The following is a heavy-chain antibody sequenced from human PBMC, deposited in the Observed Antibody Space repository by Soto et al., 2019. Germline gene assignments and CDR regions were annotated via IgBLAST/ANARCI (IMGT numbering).Heavy chain of an antibody. V-gene: IGHV1-69*13. CDR1: GYTFTSYG. CDR2: IIPIFGTA. Sequence: SVKVSCTASGYTFTSYGVSWVRQAPGQGLEWMGGIIPIFGTANYAQKFQGRVTITADESTSTAYMELSSLRSEDTAVYYCAREFVVGAQLLYGIDVWGQGTTVTVSS. CDR3: AREFVVGAQLLYGIDV. J-gene: IGHJ6*02. D-gene: IGHD1-26*01.